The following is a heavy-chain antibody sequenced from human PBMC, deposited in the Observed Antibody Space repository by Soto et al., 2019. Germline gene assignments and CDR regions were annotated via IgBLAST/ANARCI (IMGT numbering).Heavy chain of an antibody. D-gene: IGHD4-4*01. CDR3: ARDGSYSNYGYYYYGMDV. CDR2: ISYDGSNK. Sequence: PGGSLRLSCAASGFTSSSYAMHWVRQAPGKGLEWVAVISYDGSNKYYADSVKGRFTISRDNSKNTLYLQMNSLRAEDTAVYYCARDGSYSNYGYYYYGMDVWGQGTTVTVSS. J-gene: IGHJ6*02. CDR1: GFTSSSYA. V-gene: IGHV3-30-3*01.